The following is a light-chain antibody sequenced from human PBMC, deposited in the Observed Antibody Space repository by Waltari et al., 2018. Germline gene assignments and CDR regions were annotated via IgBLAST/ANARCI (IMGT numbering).Light chain of an antibody. Sequence: DIQMTQSPSTLSASVGDRVTITCRASQNVGHPLAWHQQKPGKAPKLLIYSASSLENEVPSRFSGSGSGTEFTLTISSLQPDDLATYYCQQYEGYSTFGQGTKVEIK. V-gene: IGKV1-5*03. CDR2: SAS. CDR1: QNVGHP. J-gene: IGKJ2*01. CDR3: QQYEGYST.